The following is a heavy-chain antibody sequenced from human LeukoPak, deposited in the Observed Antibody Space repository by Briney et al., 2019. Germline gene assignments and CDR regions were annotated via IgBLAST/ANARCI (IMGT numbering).Heavy chain of an antibody. CDR1: GVSISSSSYY. CDR2: IYYSGST. CDR3: ASMVIREDYFDY. V-gene: IGHV4-39*01. Sequence: TSETLSLTCAVSGVSISSSSYYWGWIRQPPGKGLEWIGSIYYSGSTYYNPSLKSRVTISVDTSKNQFSLKLSSVTAADTAVYYCASMVIREDYFDYWGQGTLVTVSS. D-gene: IGHD3-10*01. J-gene: IGHJ4*02.